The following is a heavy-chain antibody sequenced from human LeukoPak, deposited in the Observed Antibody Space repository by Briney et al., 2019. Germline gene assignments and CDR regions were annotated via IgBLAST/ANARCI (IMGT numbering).Heavy chain of an antibody. CDR1: GFTFSSYS. J-gene: IGHJ1*01. V-gene: IGHV3-21*01. CDR2: ISSSSSHI. CDR3: ARDRGLYSSSRYFQH. Sequence: PGGSLRLSCAASGFTFSSYSMNWVRQAPGKGLEWVSSISSSSSHIYYADSVKGRFTISRDNAKNSLYLQMNSLRAEDTAVYYCARDRGLYSSSRYFQHWGQGTLVTVSS. D-gene: IGHD6-6*01.